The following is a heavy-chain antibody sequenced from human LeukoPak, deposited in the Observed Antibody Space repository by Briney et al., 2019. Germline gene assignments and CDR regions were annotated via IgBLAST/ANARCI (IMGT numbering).Heavy chain of an antibody. CDR1: GGSFSGYY. V-gene: IGHV4-34*12. J-gene: IGHJ4*02. CDR3: ARSSWKKFDY. D-gene: IGHD1-1*01. Sequence: SETLSLTCAVYGGSFSGYYWSWIRQPPGKALEWIGNIFYSGSTYYSPSLKSRVTISLDTSRNQFSLKLNSVTAADTAVYYCARSSWKKFDYWGQGTLVTVSS. CDR2: IFYSGST.